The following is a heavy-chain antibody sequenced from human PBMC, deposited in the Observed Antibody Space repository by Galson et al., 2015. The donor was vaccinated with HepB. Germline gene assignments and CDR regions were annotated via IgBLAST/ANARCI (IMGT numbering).Heavy chain of an antibody. CDR2: INSDGSST. Sequence: SLRLSCAASGFTFSTYWMHWVRHAPGKGLVWVSRINSDGSSTSYADSVKGRFTISRDNAKNTVSLQMNSLRAEDTAVYYCARGYGDYTWFDPWGQGTLVTVSS. V-gene: IGHV3-74*01. D-gene: IGHD4-17*01. J-gene: IGHJ5*02. CDR1: GFTFSTYW. CDR3: ARGYGDYTWFDP.